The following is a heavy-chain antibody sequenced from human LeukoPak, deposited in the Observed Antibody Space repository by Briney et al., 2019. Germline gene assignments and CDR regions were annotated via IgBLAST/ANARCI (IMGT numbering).Heavy chain of an antibody. CDR3: VRAYSSSLVRGGMDV. CDR1: GFTFSSYG. V-gene: IGHV3-33*01. Sequence: PGGSLRLSCAASGFTFSSYGMHWVRQAPGKGLEWVAVIWYDGSNKYYADSVKGRFTISRDNSKNTLYLQMNSLRAEDTAVYYCVRAYSSSLVRGGMDVWGQGTTVTVSS. J-gene: IGHJ6*01. D-gene: IGHD6-13*01. CDR2: IWYDGSNK.